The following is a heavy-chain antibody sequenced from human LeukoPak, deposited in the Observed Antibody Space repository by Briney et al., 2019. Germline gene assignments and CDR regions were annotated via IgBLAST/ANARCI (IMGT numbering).Heavy chain of an antibody. V-gene: IGHV3-21*01. Sequence: PGGSLRLSCAASGFTFSSYSMNWVRQAPGKGLEWVSSISSSSSYIYYADSVKGRFTISRDNAKNSLYLQMNSLRAEETAVYYCARDDPYDSGYFDYWGQGTLVTVSS. CDR3: ARDDPYDSGYFDY. D-gene: IGHD3-3*01. CDR2: ISSSSSYI. CDR1: GFTFSSYS. J-gene: IGHJ4*02.